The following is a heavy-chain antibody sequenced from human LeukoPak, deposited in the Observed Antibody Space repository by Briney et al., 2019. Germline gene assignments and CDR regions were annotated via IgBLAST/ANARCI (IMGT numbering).Heavy chain of an antibody. Sequence: PGGSLRLSCAASGHIFSRCAIYCPRQAPGKGLEYVSAISSDGGSTYYANSVRGRFTISRDNPKNTLYLQMGSLRAEDMAVYYCESVGSGYYTDYWGQGTLVTVSS. J-gene: IGHJ4*02. CDR2: ISSDGGST. V-gene: IGHV3-64*01. CDR1: GHIFSRCA. D-gene: IGHD3-3*01. CDR3: ESVGSGYYTDY.